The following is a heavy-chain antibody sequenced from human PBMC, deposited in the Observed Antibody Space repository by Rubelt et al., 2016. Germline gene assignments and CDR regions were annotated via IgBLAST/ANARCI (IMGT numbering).Heavy chain of an antibody. V-gene: IGHV1-69*01. D-gene: IGHD4-17*01. CDR3: ARGDATVPRSYWYFDL. J-gene: IGHJ2*01. CDR2: IIPIFGTA. CDR1: GGTFSSYA. Sequence: QVQLVQSGAEVKKPGSSVKVSCKASGGTFSSYAISWVRQAPGQGLEWMGGIIPIFGTANYAQKFQGRVTITADEPTSTAYMELSSLRSDDTSVYYCARGDATVPRSYWYFDLWGRGTLVTVSS.